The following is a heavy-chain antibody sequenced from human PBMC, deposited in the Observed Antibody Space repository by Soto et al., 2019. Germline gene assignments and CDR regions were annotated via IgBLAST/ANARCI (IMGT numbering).Heavy chain of an antibody. CDR2: ISGSGGST. D-gene: IGHD3-3*01. V-gene: IGHV3-23*01. Sequence: GASVKVSCAASGFTFSSYAMSWVRQAPGKGLEWVSAISGSGGSTYYADSVKGRFTISRDNSKNTLYLQMNSLRAEDTAVYYCASITIFGVVTPTRYYGMDVWGQGTTVTSP. J-gene: IGHJ6*02. CDR1: GFTFSSYA. CDR3: ASITIFGVVTPTRYYGMDV.